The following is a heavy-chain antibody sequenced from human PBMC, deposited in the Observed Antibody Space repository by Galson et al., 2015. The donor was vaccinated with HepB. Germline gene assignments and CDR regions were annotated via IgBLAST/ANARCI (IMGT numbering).Heavy chain of an antibody. CDR1: GGSISSSSYY. D-gene: IGHD1-1*01. Sequence: SETLSLTCTVSGGSISSSSYYWGWIRQPPGKGLEWIGSIYYSGSTYYNPSLKSRVTISVDTSENQFSLKLSSVTVADTAVYYCARVGIPKLERPLGWFDPWGQGTLVTVSS. J-gene: IGHJ5*02. CDR3: ARVGIPKLERPLGWFDP. V-gene: IGHV4-39*07. CDR2: IYYSGST.